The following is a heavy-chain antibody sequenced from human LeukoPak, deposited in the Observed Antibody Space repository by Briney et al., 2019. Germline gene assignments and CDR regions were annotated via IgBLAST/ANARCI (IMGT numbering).Heavy chain of an antibody. J-gene: IGHJ4*02. Sequence: PGGSLRLSCAASGFTVSSNYMSWVRQAPGKGLEWVSVIYSGGSTYYADSVKGRFTISRDNSKNTLYLQMNSLRAEDTAVYYCARGVVPAAFDYWGQGTLVTVSS. CDR2: IYSGGST. CDR1: GFTVSSNY. V-gene: IGHV3-53*01. D-gene: IGHD2-2*01. CDR3: ARGVVPAAFDY.